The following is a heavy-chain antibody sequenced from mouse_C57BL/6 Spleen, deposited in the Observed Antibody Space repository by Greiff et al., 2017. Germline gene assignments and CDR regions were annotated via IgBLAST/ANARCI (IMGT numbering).Heavy chain of an antibody. D-gene: IGHD4-1*02. CDR3: ASLQLGTYFDY. J-gene: IGHJ2*01. Sequence: VQLQQSGPELVKPGASVKISCKASGYAFSSSWMNWVKQRPGKGLEWIGRIYPGDGDTNYNGKFKGKATLTADKSSSTAYMQLSSLTSEDSAVYFCASLQLGTYFDYWGQGTTLTVSS. CDR2: IYPGDGDT. CDR1: GYAFSSSW. V-gene: IGHV1-82*01.